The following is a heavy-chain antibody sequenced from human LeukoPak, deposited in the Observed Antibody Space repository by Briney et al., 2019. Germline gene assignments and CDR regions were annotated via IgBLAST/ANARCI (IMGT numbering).Heavy chain of an antibody. Sequence: SETLSLTCTVSGGSISSSSYYWGWIRQPPGKGLEWIGSIYYSGSTYYNPSLKSRVTISVDTSKNQFSLKLSSVTAADTAVYYCARVNSYGSTNAFDIWGQGTMVTVSS. J-gene: IGHJ3*02. CDR3: ARVNSYGSTNAFDI. V-gene: IGHV4-39*01. CDR2: IYYSGST. CDR1: GGSISSSSYY. D-gene: IGHD5-18*01.